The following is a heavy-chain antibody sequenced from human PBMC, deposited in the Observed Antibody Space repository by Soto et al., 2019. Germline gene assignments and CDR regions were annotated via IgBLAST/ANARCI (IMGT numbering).Heavy chain of an antibody. CDR3: AKAKSSGLPRYYYYGMDV. Sequence: GGSLRLSCAASGFTFSSYAMSWVRQAPGKGLEWVSAISGSGGSTYYADSVKGRFTISRDNSKNTLYLQMNSLRAEDTAVYYCAKAKSSGLPRYYYYGMDVWGQGTTVTVSS. CDR1: GFTFSSYA. CDR2: ISGSGGST. D-gene: IGHD6-19*01. V-gene: IGHV3-23*01. J-gene: IGHJ6*02.